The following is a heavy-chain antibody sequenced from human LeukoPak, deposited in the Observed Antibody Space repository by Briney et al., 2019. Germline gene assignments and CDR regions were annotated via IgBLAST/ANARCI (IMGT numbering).Heavy chain of an antibody. CDR2: IYYSGST. CDR1: GGSISSSSYY. D-gene: IGHD1-26*01. J-gene: IGHJ4*02. V-gene: IGHV4-39*07. Sequence: SETLSLTCTVSGGSISSSSYYWGWIRQPPGKGLAWIGSIYYSGSTYYNPSLKSRVTISVDTSKNQFSLKLNSVTAADTAVYYCARTQSQSGSYRYYFGYWGQGTLVTVSS. CDR3: ARTQSQSGSYRYYFGY.